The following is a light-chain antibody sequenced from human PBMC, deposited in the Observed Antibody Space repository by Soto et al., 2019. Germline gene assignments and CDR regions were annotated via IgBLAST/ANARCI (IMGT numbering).Light chain of an antibody. Sequence: QSALTQPPSASGSPGQSVTISCTGTSSDVGGYNYVSWFQQHPGKAPKLIIHEVNQRPSGVPDRCSGSKSGNTASLTVSGLQADDEGTYYCSSYGGYNNVVFGTGTKVTVL. CDR3: SSYGGYNNVV. V-gene: IGLV2-8*01. J-gene: IGLJ1*01. CDR1: SSDVGGYNY. CDR2: EVN.